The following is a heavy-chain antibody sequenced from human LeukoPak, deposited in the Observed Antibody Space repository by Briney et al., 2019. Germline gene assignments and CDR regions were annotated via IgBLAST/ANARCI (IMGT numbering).Heavy chain of an antibody. V-gene: IGHV1-18*01. CDR3: ARAGDGYSYGYYYYLDV. D-gene: IGHD5-18*01. J-gene: IGHJ6*03. CDR1: GYTFTSSG. Sequence: ASVKGSCKASGYTFTSSGISWVRQAPGQGLEWMGWISAYNGNTNYAQKLQGRVTMTTDTSTSTAYMELRSLRSDDTAVYYCARAGDGYSYGYYYYLDVWGKGTTVTVSS. CDR2: ISAYNGNT.